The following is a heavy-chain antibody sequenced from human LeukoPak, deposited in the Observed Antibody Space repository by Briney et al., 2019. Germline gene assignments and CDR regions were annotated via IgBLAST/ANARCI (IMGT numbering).Heavy chain of an antibody. V-gene: IGHV1-46*01. CDR2: INPTGGST. J-gene: IGHJ4*02. CDR1: GYTFTSYY. Sequence: ASVKVSCKASGYTFTSYYMHWVRQAPGQGLEWMGLINPTGGSTSYAQQFQGRISMSRDTSTSTIYMEMSSLTSEDTALYYCARESTAFDYWGQGTLVTVSS. CDR3: ARESTAFDY.